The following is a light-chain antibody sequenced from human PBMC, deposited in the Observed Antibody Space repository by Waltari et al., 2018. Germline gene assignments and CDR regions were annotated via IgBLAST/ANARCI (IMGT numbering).Light chain of an antibody. CDR1: QSVLYSSNNKNF. CDR3: QQYYSTPYT. J-gene: IGKJ2*01. V-gene: IGKV4-1*01. CDR2: WAS. Sequence: DIVMTQSPDSLAVSLVERATINCKSSQSVLYSSNNKNFLAWYQQKPGQPPKLLIYWASTRKSGVPDRFSGSGSGTDFTLTISSLQAEDVAVYYCQQYYSTPYTFGQGTKLEIK.